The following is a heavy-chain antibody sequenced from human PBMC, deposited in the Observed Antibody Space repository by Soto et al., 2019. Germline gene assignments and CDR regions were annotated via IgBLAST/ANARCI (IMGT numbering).Heavy chain of an antibody. CDR1: GYTFTSYG. D-gene: IGHD3-9*01. CDR2: ISAYNGNT. CDR3: AGDHRTGSYTHASFDY. V-gene: IGHV1-18*01. J-gene: IGHJ4*02. Sequence: QVQLVQSGAEVKKPGASVKVSCKASGYTFTSYGISWVRQAPGQGLEWMGWISAYNGNTNYAQKVQGRVTMTTDTSTSTAYMGLGSLRADDTAVYYCAGDHRTGSYTHASFDYWGQGTLITVSS.